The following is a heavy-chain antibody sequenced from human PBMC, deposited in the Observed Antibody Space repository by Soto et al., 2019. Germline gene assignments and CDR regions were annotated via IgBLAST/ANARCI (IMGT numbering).Heavy chain of an antibody. Sequence: SETLSLTCTVSGGSISSYYWSWIRQPPGKGLEWIGYIYYSGSTNYNPSLKSRGTISVDTSKNQFSLKLSSVTAADTAVYYCARAATTLREYYDFWSGYYSGSVDWFDPWGQGTLVTVSS. V-gene: IGHV4-59*01. CDR1: GGSISSYY. CDR2: IYYSGST. CDR3: ARAATTLREYYDFWSGYYSGSVDWFDP. J-gene: IGHJ5*02. D-gene: IGHD3-3*01.